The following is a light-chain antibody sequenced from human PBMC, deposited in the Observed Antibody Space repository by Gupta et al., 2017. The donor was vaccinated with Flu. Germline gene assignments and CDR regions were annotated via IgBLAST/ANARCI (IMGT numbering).Light chain of an antibody. J-gene: IGKJ4*02. CDR1: QSISSW. V-gene: IGKV1-5*03. Sequence: DIQMTQSPSTLSASVGDRVTITCRASQSISSWLAWYQQKPGKAPKLLIYKASSLESGVPSRFSGSESGTEFTLTISSLKPDDFATYFCQQYKSYSPTFGDGTKVEIK. CDR2: KAS. CDR3: QQYKSYSPT.